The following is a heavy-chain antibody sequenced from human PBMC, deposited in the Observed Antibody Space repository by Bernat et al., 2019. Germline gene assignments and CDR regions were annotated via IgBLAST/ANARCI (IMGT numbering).Heavy chain of an antibody. CDR3: AKDGQLTPYFYYYMDV. D-gene: IGHD3-10*01. V-gene: IGHV3-74*01. CDR1: GFTFSSYW. J-gene: IGHJ6*03. Sequence: EVEMVVSGGGLVPPGGSLRLSCAASGFTFSSYWVHWVCQIPGKGLVWIARINSDGTVTAYADSVKGRFTISRDNAQNTLYLQMNSLRAEDTGVYYCAKDGQLTPYFYYYMDVWGRGTTVTVSS. CDR2: INSDGTVT.